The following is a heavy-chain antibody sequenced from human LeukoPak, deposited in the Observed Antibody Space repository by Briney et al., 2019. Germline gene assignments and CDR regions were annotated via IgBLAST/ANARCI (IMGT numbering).Heavy chain of an antibody. D-gene: IGHD5-12*01. V-gene: IGHV3-21*01. Sequence: GGSLRLSCAASGFTFSSYAMSWVRQAPGKGLEWVSSISSGSSYIYFADSVKGRFTISRDNAKNSLYLQMNSLRAADTAVYYCARGRYSGYEQLGDYWGQGTLVTVSS. CDR1: GFTFSSYA. CDR3: ARGRYSGYEQLGDY. CDR2: ISSGSSYI. J-gene: IGHJ4*02.